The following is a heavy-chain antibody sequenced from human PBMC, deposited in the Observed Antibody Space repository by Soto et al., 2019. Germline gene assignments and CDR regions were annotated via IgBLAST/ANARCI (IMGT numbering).Heavy chain of an antibody. Sequence: QVQLVQSGAEVKKPGASVKVSCKTSCYTFNNYGISWVRQAPGQGLEWMGWISDYNGNTNYAQKFQGRVTMTTDTSTKTVYMVLTSLRSDDTAVYYCARDGYYDSGSYGMDVWGRGTTVTVSS. V-gene: IGHV1-18*01. CDR1: CYTFNNYG. D-gene: IGHD3-10*01. CDR2: ISDYNGNT. J-gene: IGHJ6*02. CDR3: ARDGYYDSGSYGMDV.